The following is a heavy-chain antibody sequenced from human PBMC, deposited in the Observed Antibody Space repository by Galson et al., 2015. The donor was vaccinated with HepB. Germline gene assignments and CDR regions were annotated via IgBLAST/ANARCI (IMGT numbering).Heavy chain of an antibody. D-gene: IGHD5-24*01. Sequence: SLRLSCAASGFTFSSYSMNWVRQAPGKGLEWVSSISSSSSYIYYADSVKGRFTISRDNAKNSLYLQMNSLRAEDTAVYYCARALEMATVYYFDYWGQGTLVTVSS. CDR3: ARALEMATVYYFDY. J-gene: IGHJ4*02. V-gene: IGHV3-21*01. CDR1: GFTFSSYS. CDR2: ISSSSSYI.